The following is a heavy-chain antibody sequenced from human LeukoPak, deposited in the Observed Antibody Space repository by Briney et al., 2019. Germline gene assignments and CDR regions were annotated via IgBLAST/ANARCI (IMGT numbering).Heavy chain of an antibody. CDR1: GFSFSSYG. D-gene: IGHD4-17*01. Sequence: GGSLRLSCAASGFSFSSYGMDWVRQAPGKGLEWVAFIRYDGNNKDYADSVKGRFTISRGNSKNTLYLQMNSLRVDDTAVYYCAKGYGDLVAFDIWGQGTMVTASS. CDR2: IRYDGNNK. CDR3: AKGYGDLVAFDI. V-gene: IGHV3-30*02. J-gene: IGHJ3*02.